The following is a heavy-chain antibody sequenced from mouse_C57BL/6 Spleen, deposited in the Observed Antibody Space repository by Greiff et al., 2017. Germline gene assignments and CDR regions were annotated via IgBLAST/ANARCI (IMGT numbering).Heavy chain of an antibody. Sequence: QVQLQQSGAELARPGASVKLSCKASGYTFTSYGISWVKQRTGQGLEWIGEIYPRSGNTYYNEKFKGKATLTADKSSSTAYMELRSLTSEDSAVYFCAREGVITTVVGGDYWGQGTTLTVSS. CDR2: IYPRSGNT. D-gene: IGHD1-1*01. CDR3: AREGVITTVVGGDY. CDR1: GYTFTSYG. J-gene: IGHJ2*01. V-gene: IGHV1-81*01.